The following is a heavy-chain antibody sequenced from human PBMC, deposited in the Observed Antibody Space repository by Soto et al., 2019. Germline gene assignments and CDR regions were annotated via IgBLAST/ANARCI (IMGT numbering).Heavy chain of an antibody. D-gene: IGHD2-2*01. J-gene: IGHJ5*02. V-gene: IGHV3-30-3*01. Sequence: GVLRLSCAASGFTFSSYAMHWVRQAPGKGLEWVAVISYDGSNKYYADSVKGRFTISRDNSKNTLYLQMNSLRAEDTAVYYCARESGLDCSSTSCFSWFDPWGQGTLVTVSS. CDR1: GFTFSSYA. CDR2: ISYDGSNK. CDR3: ARESGLDCSSTSCFSWFDP.